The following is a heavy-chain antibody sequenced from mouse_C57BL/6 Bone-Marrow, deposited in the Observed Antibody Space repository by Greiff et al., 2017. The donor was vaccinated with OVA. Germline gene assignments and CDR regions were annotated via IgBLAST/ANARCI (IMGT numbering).Heavy chain of an antibody. J-gene: IGHJ3*01. CDR2: IYPGDGDT. D-gene: IGHD1-1*01. Sequence: QVQLQQSGAELVKPGASVKISCKASGYAFSSYWMNWVKQRPGKGLEWIGQIYPGDGDTNYTGKFKGKATLTADKSSSTAYMQLSSLTSEDSAVYFCARPLYGSSPWFAYWGQGTLVTVSA. CDR3: ARPLYGSSPWFAY. CDR1: GYAFSSYW. V-gene: IGHV1-80*01.